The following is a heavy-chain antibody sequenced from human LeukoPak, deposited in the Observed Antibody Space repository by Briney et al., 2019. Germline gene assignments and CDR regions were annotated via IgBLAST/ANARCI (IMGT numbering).Heavy chain of an antibody. V-gene: IGHV3-53*01. CDR2: MYSDGTT. CDR1: GVTVSSNY. D-gene: IGHD2/OR15-2a*01. Sequence: PGGSLRLSCAAAGVTVSSNYMSWVRQVPGRGLEWVSIMYSDGTTHYLDSVKGRFTISRDNSKNTLYLQMNSLRVEDTAVYYCARWYCNSLNCYYDYWGQGTLVTVSS. CDR3: ARWYCNSLNCYYDY. J-gene: IGHJ4*02.